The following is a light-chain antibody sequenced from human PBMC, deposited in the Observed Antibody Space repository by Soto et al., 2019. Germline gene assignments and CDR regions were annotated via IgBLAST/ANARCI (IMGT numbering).Light chain of an antibody. Sequence: QSALTQPASVSGSPGQPITISCTGTSSDVGGYNLVSWYQQHPGKAPKLIIYHGSKRPSGVSVRFSGSKSGNTASLAISGLQAEDEADYYCCSYASSSPNYGLGPGTKRTVL. CDR2: HGS. CDR3: CSYASSSPNYG. J-gene: IGLJ1*01. V-gene: IGLV2-23*01. CDR1: SSDVGGYNL.